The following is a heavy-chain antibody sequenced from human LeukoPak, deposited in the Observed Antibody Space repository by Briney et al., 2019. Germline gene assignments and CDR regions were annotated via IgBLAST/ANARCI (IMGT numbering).Heavy chain of an antibody. V-gene: IGHV1-8*01. CDR1: GYTFTSYD. Sequence: ASVKVSCKASGYTFTSYDINWLRQATGQGLEWMGWMNPNSGNTGYAQKFQGRVSMTWNTSISTAYMELSSLKSEDTAVYYCAKIGAAARRTPNPRWFDPWGQGTLVTVSS. CDR3: AKIGAAARRTPNPRWFDP. J-gene: IGHJ5*02. CDR2: MNPNSGNT. D-gene: IGHD6-6*01.